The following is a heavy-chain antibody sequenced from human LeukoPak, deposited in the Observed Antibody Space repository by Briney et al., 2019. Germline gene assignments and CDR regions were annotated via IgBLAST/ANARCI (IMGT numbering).Heavy chain of an antibody. D-gene: IGHD3-3*01. CDR1: GFTFSSYT. CDR2: ISYDGSNK. Sequence: GGSLRLSCAASGFTFSSYTMHWVRQAPGKGLEWVAVISYDGSNKYFAVSVKGRFTISRDNSKNTLYLQMNSLRAEDTAVYYCARDVGVTIFGVGVHYGMDVWGQGTTVTVSS. CDR3: ARDVGVTIFGVGVHYGMDV. J-gene: IGHJ6*02. V-gene: IGHV3-30-3*01.